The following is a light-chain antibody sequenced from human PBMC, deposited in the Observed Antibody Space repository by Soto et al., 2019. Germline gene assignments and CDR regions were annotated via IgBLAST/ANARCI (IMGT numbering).Light chain of an antibody. Sequence: EVILTQFPATLSMSPGESATLSCRASEKIRTSLAWYQHRPGQPPRLLIYDAFNRATGIPPRFSGGGSGTDFTLTISGLEPEDFAVYYCQQRASWPPFTFGGGTKVEIK. CDR1: EKIRTS. CDR3: QQRASWPPFT. CDR2: DAF. V-gene: IGKV3-11*01. J-gene: IGKJ4*01.